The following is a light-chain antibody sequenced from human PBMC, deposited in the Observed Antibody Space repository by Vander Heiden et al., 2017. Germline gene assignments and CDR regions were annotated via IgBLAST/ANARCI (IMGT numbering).Light chain of an antibody. CDR3: LQDGSSPRT. CDR1: QSVSSSY. CDR2: DAS. Sequence: EIVLTQSPGTLSLSPGERATLSCRASQSVSSSYLAWYQQKPGQAPRLLIYDASSRATGIPDRFSGSGSGTDFTLTINRLEAEDFAVYYCLQDGSSPRTFGQGTKLDIK. J-gene: IGKJ2*01. V-gene: IGKV3-20*01.